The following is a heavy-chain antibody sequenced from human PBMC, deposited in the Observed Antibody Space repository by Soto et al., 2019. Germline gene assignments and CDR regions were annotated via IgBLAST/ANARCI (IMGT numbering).Heavy chain of an antibody. Sequence: QVQLQESGPGLVKPSETLSLTCTVSGGSISSYYWSWIRQPPGKGLEWIGYIYYSGSTNYNPSLKSRVTISGDTSKNQFSLKLSSVTAADTAVYYCARVYDVWSGQSPYYGMDVWGQGTTVTVSS. CDR3: ARVYDVWSGQSPYYGMDV. CDR1: GGSISSYY. CDR2: IYYSGST. J-gene: IGHJ6*02. V-gene: IGHV4-59*01. D-gene: IGHD3-3*01.